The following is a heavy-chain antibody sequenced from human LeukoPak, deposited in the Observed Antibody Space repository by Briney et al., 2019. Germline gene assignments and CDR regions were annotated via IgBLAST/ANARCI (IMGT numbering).Heavy chain of an antibody. D-gene: IGHD4-17*01. V-gene: IGHV4-61*01. CDR3: ARDQHGDYEGGFDY. CDR2: IYYSGST. J-gene: IGHJ4*02. CDR1: GGSVSSGSYY. Sequence: SETLSLTCTVSGGSVSSGSYYWSWIRQPSGTGLEWIGYIYYSGSTNYNPSLKSRVTISVDTSKNQFSLKLSSVTAADTAVYYCARDQHGDYEGGFDYWGQGTLVTVSS.